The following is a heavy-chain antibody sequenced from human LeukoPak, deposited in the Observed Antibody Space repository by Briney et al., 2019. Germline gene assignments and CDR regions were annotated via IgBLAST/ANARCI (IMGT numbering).Heavy chain of an antibody. CDR1: GFTFSSYA. CDR2: ISGSGGST. J-gene: IGHJ4*02. V-gene: IGHV3-23*01. Sequence: GGSLRLSCAASGFTFSSYAMSWVRQAPGKGLKWVSAISGSGGSTYYADSVKGRFTISRDNSKNTLYLQMNSLRAEDTAVYYCAKDFSGGFYDILTGYYNDHFDYWGQGTLVTVSS. D-gene: IGHD3-9*01. CDR3: AKDFSGGFYDILTGYYNDHFDY.